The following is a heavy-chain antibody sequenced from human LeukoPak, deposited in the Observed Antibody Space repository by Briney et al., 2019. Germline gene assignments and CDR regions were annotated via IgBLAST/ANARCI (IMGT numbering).Heavy chain of an antibody. D-gene: IGHD6-13*01. J-gene: IGHJ4*02. CDR2: ISSSSSYI. CDR1: GFTFSSYS. CDR3: ARVTVKQQLAFDY. Sequence: PGGSLRLSCAASGFTFSSYSMNWVRQAPGKGLEWVSSISSSSSYIYYADSVKGRFTISRDNAKNSLYLQMNSLRAEDTAVYYCARVTVKQQLAFDYWGQGTLVTVSS. V-gene: IGHV3-21*01.